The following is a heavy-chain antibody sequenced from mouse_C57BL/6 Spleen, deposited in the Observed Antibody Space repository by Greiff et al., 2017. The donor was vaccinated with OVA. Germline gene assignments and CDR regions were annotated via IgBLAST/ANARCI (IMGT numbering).Heavy chain of an antibody. CDR3: ANYYGSSPPAY. J-gene: IGHJ3*01. CDR2: ISSGSSTI. CDR1: GFTFSDYG. Sequence: EVMLVESGGGLVKPGGSLKLSCAASGFTFSDYGMHWVRQAPEKGLEWVAYISSGSSTIYYADTVKGRFTISRDNAKNTLFLQMTSLRSEDTAMYYCANYYGSSPPAYWGQGTLVTVSA. D-gene: IGHD1-1*01. V-gene: IGHV5-17*01.